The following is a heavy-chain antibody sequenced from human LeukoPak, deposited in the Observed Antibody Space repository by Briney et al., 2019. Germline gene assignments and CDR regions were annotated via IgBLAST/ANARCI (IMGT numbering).Heavy chain of an antibody. V-gene: IGHV1-2*04. CDR2: INPNSGGT. CDR3: ARDPGGGSGSYYDVWYFDY. CDR1: GYTFTGYY. Sequence: ASVKVSCKASGYTFTGYYMHWVRQASGQGLEWMGWINPNSGGTNYAQKFQGWVTMTRDTSISTAYMELSRLRSDDTAVYYCARDPGGGSGSYYDVWYFDYWGQGTLVTVSS. J-gene: IGHJ4*02. D-gene: IGHD3-10*01.